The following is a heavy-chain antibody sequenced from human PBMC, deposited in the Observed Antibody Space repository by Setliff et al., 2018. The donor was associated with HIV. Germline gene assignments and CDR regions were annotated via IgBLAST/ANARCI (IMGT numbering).Heavy chain of an antibody. J-gene: IGHJ3*02. CDR3: ARPQETSVAATEI. Sequence: SQTLSLTCAVSGASISDGTYYWSWIRQPAGKGLEWIGHIYIRGGTSNYSPSLKSRVTISLDTSKNQFSLSLSSVTASDTALYYCARPQETSVAATEIWGQGTMVTVS. CDR1: GASISDGTYY. CDR2: IYIRGGTS. V-gene: IGHV4-61*09.